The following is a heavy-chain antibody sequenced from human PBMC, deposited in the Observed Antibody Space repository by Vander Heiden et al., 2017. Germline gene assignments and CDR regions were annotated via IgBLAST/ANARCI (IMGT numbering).Heavy chain of an antibody. CDR3: ARDRVILYSYGPDFDY. V-gene: IGHV1-18*04. J-gene: IGHJ4*02. CDR2: ISAYNGNT. D-gene: IGHD5-18*01. Sequence: HLLLSASPVITPLPSVMVSFKPSGYTFTSDGSSWGRQAQGQGLEWMGWISAYNGNTNYAQKLQGRVTMTTDTSTSTAYMEVRSLRSDDTAVYYCARDRVILYSYGPDFDYWGQGTLVTVSS. CDR1: GYTFTSDG.